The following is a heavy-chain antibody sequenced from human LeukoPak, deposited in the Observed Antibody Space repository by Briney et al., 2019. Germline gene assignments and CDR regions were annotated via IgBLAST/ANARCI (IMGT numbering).Heavy chain of an antibody. Sequence: GASVKISCKASGYTFTSYGISWVRQAPGQGLEWMGWISAYNGNTNYAQKLQGRVTMTTDTSTSTAYMELRSLRSDDAAVYYCARIWIAAAGNWFDPWGRGTLVTVSS. V-gene: IGHV1-18*01. CDR2: ISAYNGNT. J-gene: IGHJ5*02. D-gene: IGHD6-13*01. CDR1: GYTFTSYG. CDR3: ARIWIAAAGNWFDP.